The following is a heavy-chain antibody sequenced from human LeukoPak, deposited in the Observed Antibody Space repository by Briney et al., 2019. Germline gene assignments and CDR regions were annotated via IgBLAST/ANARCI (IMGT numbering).Heavy chain of an antibody. V-gene: IGHV1-2*02. CDR3: ARDLVYSNYGVDV. CDR2: INPNSGGT. Sequence: ASVKVSCKASGYTFTGYYMHWVRQAPGQGLEGMGWINPNSGGTNYAQKFQGRVTMTRDTSISTAYMELSRLRSDDTAVYYCARDLVYSNYGVDVWGQGTTVTVSS. CDR1: GYTFTGYY. J-gene: IGHJ6*02. D-gene: IGHD4-11*01.